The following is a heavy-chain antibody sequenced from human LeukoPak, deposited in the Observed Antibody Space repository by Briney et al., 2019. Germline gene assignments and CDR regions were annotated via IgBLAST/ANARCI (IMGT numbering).Heavy chain of an antibody. CDR3: ARDRTPDQNIVVVVAATNY. CDR2: MNPNSGDT. J-gene: IGHJ4*02. Sequence: ASVKVSCKTSGYTFTSYDINWVRQATGQGLEWMGWMNPNSGDTGYAQKFQGRVTITRDTSISEAYMELSSLRSDDTAVYYCARDRTPDQNIVVVVAATNYWGQGTLVTVSS. CDR1: GYTFTSYD. V-gene: IGHV1-8*03. D-gene: IGHD2-15*01.